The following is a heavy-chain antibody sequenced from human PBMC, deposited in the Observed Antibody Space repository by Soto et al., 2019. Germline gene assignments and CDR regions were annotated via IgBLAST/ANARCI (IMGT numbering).Heavy chain of an antibody. J-gene: IGHJ5*02. CDR2: IIPIFGTA. V-gene: IGHV1-69*13. Sequence: SVKVSCKASGGTFSSFAINWVRQAPGQGLEWMGGIIPIFGTANYTQKFRGRVTITADESTNTAYMELSSLRSEDTAVYFCARVAGGSYSIKNWFDPWGQGTLVTVSS. CDR1: GGTFSSFA. D-gene: IGHD1-26*01. CDR3: ARVAGGSYSIKNWFDP.